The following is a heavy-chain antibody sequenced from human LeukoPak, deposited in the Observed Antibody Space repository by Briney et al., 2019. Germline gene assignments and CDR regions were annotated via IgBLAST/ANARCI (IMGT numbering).Heavy chain of an antibody. CDR2: INPSSGGT. CDR1: GYTFTGYY. V-gene: IGHV1-2*04. Sequence: ASVKVSCKASGYTFTGYYMHWVRQAPGQGLEWMGWINPSSGGTNYAQKFQGWVTMTRDTSISTAYMELSRLRSDDTAVYYCARDEAAAGMGFDYWGQGTLVTVSS. D-gene: IGHD6-13*01. J-gene: IGHJ4*02. CDR3: ARDEAAAGMGFDY.